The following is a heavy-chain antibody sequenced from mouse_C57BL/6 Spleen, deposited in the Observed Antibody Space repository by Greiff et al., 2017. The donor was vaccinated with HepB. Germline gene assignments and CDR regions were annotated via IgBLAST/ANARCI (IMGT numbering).Heavy chain of an antibody. D-gene: IGHD2-10*01. V-gene: IGHV1-26*01. CDR1: GYTFTDYY. Sequence: EVQLQQSGPELVKPGASVKISCKASGYTFTDYYMNWVKQSHGKSLEWIGDINPNNGGTSYNQKFKGKATLTVDKSSSTAYMELRSLTSEDSAVYYCARSGAYSPYYFDYWGQGTTLTVSS. J-gene: IGHJ2*01. CDR2: INPNNGGT. CDR3: ARSGAYSPYYFDY.